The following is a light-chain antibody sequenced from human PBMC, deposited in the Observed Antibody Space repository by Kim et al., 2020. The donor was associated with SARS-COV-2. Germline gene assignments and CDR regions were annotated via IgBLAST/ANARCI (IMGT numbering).Light chain of an antibody. CDR2: GAS. Sequence: GERVTLSCRARQGVGSDFAWDRQRPGQAPRLLLHGASHRAIGIPARFSGRGSGTEFTLTSSSLQSEDFAVYYGQQYNNWPPWTFGPGTKVDIK. CDR3: QQYNNWPPWT. CDR1: QGVGSD. V-gene: IGKV3-15*01. J-gene: IGKJ1*01.